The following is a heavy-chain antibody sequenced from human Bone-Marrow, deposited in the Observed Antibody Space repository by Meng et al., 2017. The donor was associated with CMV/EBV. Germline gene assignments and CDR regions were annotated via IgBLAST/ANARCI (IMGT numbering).Heavy chain of an antibody. V-gene: IGHV3-21*01. CDR2: ISSSSYI. CDR1: GFTFSSYS. Sequence: GESLKISCAASGFTFSSYSMNWVRQAPGKGLEWVSSISSSSYIYYADSVKGRFTISGDNAKNSLYLQMNSLRAEDTAVYYCARDKTLTIFGVVQPDHYYYGMDVWGQGTTVTVSS. CDR3: ARDKTLTIFGVVQPDHYYYGMDV. D-gene: IGHD3-3*01. J-gene: IGHJ6*02.